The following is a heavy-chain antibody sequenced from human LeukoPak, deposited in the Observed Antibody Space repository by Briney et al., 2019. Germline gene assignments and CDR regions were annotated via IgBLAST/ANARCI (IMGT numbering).Heavy chain of an antibody. CDR2: IIPIFGIA. D-gene: IGHD1-26*01. J-gene: IGHJ1*01. CDR1: GGTFSSYA. Sequence: SVKVSRKASGGTFSSYAISWVRQAPGQGLEWMGRIIPIFGIANYAQKFQGRVTITADKSTSTAYMELSSLRSEDTAVYYCARERGSYDKYFQHWGQGTLVTVSS. CDR3: ARERGSYDKYFQH. V-gene: IGHV1-69*04.